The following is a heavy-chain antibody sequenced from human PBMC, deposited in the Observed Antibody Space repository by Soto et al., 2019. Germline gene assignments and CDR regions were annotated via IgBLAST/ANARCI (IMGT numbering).Heavy chain of an antibody. CDR3: ARVPGSGTYYDNRIANDAFDI. CDR1: GFTFSNYG. Sequence: PGGSLRLSCAASGFTFSNYGVHWVRQAPGKGLEWVAAIWYDGSSEYYTESVKGRFTISRDNSKNTLYLQMNSLRAEDTAVYYCARVPGSGTYYDNRIANDAFDIWGQGTMVTVSS. CDR2: IWYDGSSE. J-gene: IGHJ3*02. V-gene: IGHV3-33*01. D-gene: IGHD3-10*01.